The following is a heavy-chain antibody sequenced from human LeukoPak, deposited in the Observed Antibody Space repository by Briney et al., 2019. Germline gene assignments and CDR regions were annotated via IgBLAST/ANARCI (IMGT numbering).Heavy chain of an antibody. CDR2: IYSGGST. CDR3: ARAARPTNYYMDV. V-gene: IGHV3-53*01. Sequence: GGSLRLSCAASGFTVSSNYMSWVRQAPGKGLEWVSVIYSGGSTYYADSVKGRFTISRDNSKNTLYLQMNSLRAEDTAVYYCARAARPTNYYMDVWGKGTTVTISS. D-gene: IGHD5-24*01. CDR1: GFTVSSNY. J-gene: IGHJ6*03.